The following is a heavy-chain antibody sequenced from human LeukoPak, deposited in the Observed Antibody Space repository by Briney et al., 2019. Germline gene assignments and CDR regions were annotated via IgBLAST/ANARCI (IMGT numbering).Heavy chain of an antibody. CDR2: INPNSGGT. Sequence: ASVKVSCKASGYTFTAYYMHWVRQAPGQGLEWMGWINPNSGGTNYAQKFQGRVTMTRDTSISTAYMELSRLRSDDTAVYYCARSYSVTFASWNYFDYWGQGNLVTVSS. CDR1: GYTFTAYY. CDR3: ARSYSVTFASWNYFDY. D-gene: IGHD5/OR15-5a*01. J-gene: IGHJ4*02. V-gene: IGHV1-2*02.